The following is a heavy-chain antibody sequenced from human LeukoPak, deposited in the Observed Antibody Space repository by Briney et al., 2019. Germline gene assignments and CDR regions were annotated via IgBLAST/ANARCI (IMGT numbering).Heavy chain of an antibody. CDR1: GGSFSGYY. Sequence: PSETLSLTCAVYGGSFSGYYWSWIRQPPGKGLEWIGEINHSGSTNYNPSLKSRVTISVDTSKNQFSLKLSSVTAADTAVYYCAREYWFSSSRRFDYWGQGTLVTVSS. CDR3: AREYWFSSSRRFDY. J-gene: IGHJ4*02. D-gene: IGHD6-19*01. CDR2: INHSGST. V-gene: IGHV4-34*01.